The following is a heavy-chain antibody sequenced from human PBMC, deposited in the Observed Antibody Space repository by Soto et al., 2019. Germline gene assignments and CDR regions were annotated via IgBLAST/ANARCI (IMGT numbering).Heavy chain of an antibody. Sequence: SCAASGLDFSSEVMCWVRQAPGKGLEWVSSISGSGRTIYHADSMRGRFAISRDNSKNSLYLQLNNLRVDDTAVYYCAKVGPSYYYGMDVWGQGTTVTVSS. CDR3: AKVGPSYYYGMDV. D-gene: IGHD1-26*01. CDR2: ISGSGRTI. V-gene: IGHV3-23*01. J-gene: IGHJ6*02. CDR1: GLDFSSEV.